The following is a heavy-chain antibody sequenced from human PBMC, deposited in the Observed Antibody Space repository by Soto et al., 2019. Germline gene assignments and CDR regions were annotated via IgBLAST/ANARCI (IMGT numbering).Heavy chain of an antibody. Sequence: QVQLVQSGAEMKEPGSSVKVSCKTSGGTFSSSAISWLRQAPGQGLEWMGGIIPLFRTPDYAQKFQGRVKIAADESTSTAYMEQSSMRSEDTAVYYCARDNDRLQLGGNYSYILDVRGQGTTITVSS. D-gene: IGHD4-4*01. V-gene: IGHV1-69*12. CDR2: IIPLFRTP. CDR3: ARDNDRLQLGGNYSYILDV. J-gene: IGHJ6*02. CDR1: GGTFSSSA.